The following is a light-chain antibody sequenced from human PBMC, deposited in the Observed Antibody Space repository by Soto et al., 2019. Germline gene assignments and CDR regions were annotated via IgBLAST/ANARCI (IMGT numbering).Light chain of an antibody. J-gene: IGLJ3*02. CDR1: SSDIGGHND. CDR3: SSYTTVPSPQWV. V-gene: IGLV2-14*01. CDR2: GVS. Sequence: QSALTQPASVSGSPGQSITISCTGTSSDIGGHNDVSWYQQHPGKAPKLLIYGVSNRPSGISDRFSASKSGNTASLTISGLQAEDEAHYYCSSYTTVPSPQWVFAGGTKLTVL.